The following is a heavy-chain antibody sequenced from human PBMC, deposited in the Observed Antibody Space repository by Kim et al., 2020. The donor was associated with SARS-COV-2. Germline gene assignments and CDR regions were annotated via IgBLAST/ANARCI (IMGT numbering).Heavy chain of an antibody. V-gene: IGHV4-59*01. CDR2: IYYSGST. J-gene: IGHJ3*02. Sequence: SETLSLTCTVSGGSISSYYWSWIRQPPGKGLEWIGYIYYSGSTNYNPSLKSRVTISVDTSKNQFSLKLSSVTAADTAVYYCARDRPYYYDSSGAFDIWGQGTMVTVSS. D-gene: IGHD3-22*01. CDR3: ARDRPYYYDSSGAFDI. CDR1: GGSISSYY.